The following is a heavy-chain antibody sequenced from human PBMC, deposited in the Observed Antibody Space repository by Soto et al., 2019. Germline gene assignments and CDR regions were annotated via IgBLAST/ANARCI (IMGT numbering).Heavy chain of an antibody. CDR1: GYTFTSYG. D-gene: IGHD2-15*01. Sequence: QVPLVQSGAEVKKPGASVKVSCKASGYTFTSYGISWVRQAPGQGLEWMGWISAYNGNTNYAQKLQGRVTMTTDTSTSTAYMELRSLRSDDTAVYYCARDLRYRMVAAINWFDPWGQGTLVTVSS. J-gene: IGHJ5*02. CDR2: ISAYNGNT. CDR3: ARDLRYRMVAAINWFDP. V-gene: IGHV1-18*01.